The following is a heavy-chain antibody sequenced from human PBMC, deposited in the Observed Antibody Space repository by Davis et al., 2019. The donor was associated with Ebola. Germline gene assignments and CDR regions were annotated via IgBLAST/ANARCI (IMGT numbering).Heavy chain of an antibody. CDR1: GGSISSSDYY. Sequence: SETLSLTCTVSGGSISSSDYYWSWIRQHPGKGLEWIGYIYYSENTYYNPSLKSRVTISLDTSKNQFSLKLSSVTAADTAVYYCARRPISSSWYGGVWGWFDPWGQGTLVTVSS. CDR2: IYYSENT. CDR3: ARRPISSSWYGGVWGWFDP. V-gene: IGHV4-31*03. D-gene: IGHD6-13*01. J-gene: IGHJ5*02.